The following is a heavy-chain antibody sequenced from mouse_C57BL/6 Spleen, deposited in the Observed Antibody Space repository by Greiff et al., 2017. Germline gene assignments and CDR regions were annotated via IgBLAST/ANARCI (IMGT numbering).Heavy chain of an antibody. J-gene: IGHJ4*01. V-gene: IGHV1-81*01. Sequence: LQESGAELARPGASVKLSCKASGYTFTSYGISWVKQRTGQGLAWIGEIYPRSGNTYYNEKFKGKATLTADKSSSTAYMQLSSLTSEDSAVYFCARVGGGSSYYYAMDYWGQGTSVTVSS. CDR1: GYTFTSYG. CDR3: ARVGGGSSYYYAMDY. CDR2: IYPRSGNT. D-gene: IGHD1-1*01.